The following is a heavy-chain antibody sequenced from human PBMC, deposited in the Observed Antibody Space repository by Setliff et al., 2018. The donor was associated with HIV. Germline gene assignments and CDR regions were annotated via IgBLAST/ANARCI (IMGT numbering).Heavy chain of an antibody. CDR1: GGSISSSSYY. CDR2: IYYSGST. V-gene: IGHV4-39*07. D-gene: IGHD6-6*01. CDR3: ARAVQLGYFDY. J-gene: IGHJ4*02. Sequence: ASETLSLTCTVSGGSISSSSYYWGWIRQPPGEGLEWVGSIYYSGSTYYNPSLKSRVAISVDTSKNQFSLKLSSVTAADTAVYYCARAVQLGYFDYWGQGTLVTV.